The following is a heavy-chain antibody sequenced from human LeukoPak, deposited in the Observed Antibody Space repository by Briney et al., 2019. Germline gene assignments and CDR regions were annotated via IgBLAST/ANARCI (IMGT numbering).Heavy chain of an antibody. CDR2: IIPIFGTA. V-gene: IGHV1-69*06. Sequence: SVKVSCKASGGTFSSYAISWVRRAPGQGLEWVGGIIPIFGTANYAQKFQGRVTITADKSTSTAYMELSSLRSDDTAVYYCARWYSSSPNWFDPWGQGTLVTVSS. J-gene: IGHJ5*02. CDR3: ARWYSSSPNWFDP. D-gene: IGHD6-13*01. CDR1: GGTFSSYA.